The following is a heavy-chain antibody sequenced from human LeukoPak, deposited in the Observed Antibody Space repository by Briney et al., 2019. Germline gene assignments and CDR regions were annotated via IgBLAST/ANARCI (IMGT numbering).Heavy chain of an antibody. J-gene: IGHJ6*02. Sequence: ASVKVSCKASGYTFTSYGISWVRQAPGQGLEWMGWISAYNGNTNYAQKLQGRVTMTTDTSTSTAYTELRSLRSEDTAVYYCARGDGVAVAVSYYYYGMDVWGQGTTVTVSS. CDR3: ARGDGVAVAVSYYYYGMDV. CDR2: ISAYNGNT. D-gene: IGHD6-19*01. CDR1: GYTFTSYG. V-gene: IGHV1-18*01.